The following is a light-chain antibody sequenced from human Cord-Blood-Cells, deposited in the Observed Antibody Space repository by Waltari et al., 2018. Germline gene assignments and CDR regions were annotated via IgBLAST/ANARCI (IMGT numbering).Light chain of an antibody. J-gene: IGKJ2*01. Sequence: IQMTQSPSSLSASVGDRVTITCRASQSISSYLNWYQQKPGKAPKLLIYAASSLQSGVPSRFSGSGSGTDFTLTISSLQPEDFAAYYCQQSHSTPPYTFGQGTKLEIK. CDR1: QSISSY. V-gene: IGKV1-39*01. CDR3: QQSHSTPPYT. CDR2: AAS.